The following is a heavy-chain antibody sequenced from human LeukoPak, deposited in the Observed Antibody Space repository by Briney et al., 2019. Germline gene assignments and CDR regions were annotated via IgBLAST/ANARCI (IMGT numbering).Heavy chain of an antibody. CDR2: IYYSGST. Sequence: SETLSLTCAVSGGPISSGGYSWSWIRQPPGKGLEWIGYIYYSGSTYYNPSLKSRVTISVDTSKNQFSLKLSSVTAADTAVYYCARGEGSGYTLGYWGQGTLVTVSS. J-gene: IGHJ4*02. CDR1: GGPISSGGYS. CDR3: ARGEGSGYTLGY. V-gene: IGHV4-30-4*07. D-gene: IGHD3-22*01.